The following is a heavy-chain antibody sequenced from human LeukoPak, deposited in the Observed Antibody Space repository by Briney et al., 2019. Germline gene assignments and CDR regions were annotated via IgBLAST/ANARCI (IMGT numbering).Heavy chain of an antibody. CDR2: ISSSGAAT. V-gene: IGHV3-23*01. D-gene: IGHD1-26*01. CDR1: GFTFNRHA. Sequence: GGSLRLPCAASGFTFNRHAMSWVRQTTGKGLEWVSAISSSGAATYYVDSVKGRFTISRDNSRNTEYLQMNSLRAEGTAVYYCARGPGNWKSGGYYMDYWGQGSLVTASS. J-gene: IGHJ4*02. CDR3: ARGPGNWKSGGYYMDY.